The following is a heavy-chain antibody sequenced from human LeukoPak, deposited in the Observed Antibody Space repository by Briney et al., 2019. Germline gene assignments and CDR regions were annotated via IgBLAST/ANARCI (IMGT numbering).Heavy chain of an antibody. Sequence: GGSLRLPCAASGFTFSSYAMHWVRQAPGKGLEYVSAISSNGCSTYYANSVKGRFTISRDNSKNTLYLQMGSLRAEDMAVYYCARGGRCSSTSCYPHYFDYWGQGTLVTVSS. CDR2: ISSNGCST. V-gene: IGHV3-64*01. J-gene: IGHJ4*02. CDR1: GFTFSSYA. CDR3: ARGGRCSSTSCYPHYFDY. D-gene: IGHD2-2*01.